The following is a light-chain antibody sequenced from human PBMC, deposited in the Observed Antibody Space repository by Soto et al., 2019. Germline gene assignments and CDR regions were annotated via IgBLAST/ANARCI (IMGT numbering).Light chain of an antibody. Sequence: QPVLTQPPSASGTPGQRVTISCSGSSSNIGTNSVNWYQQLPGAAPKLLIYTNYQRPSGVPDRFSGSKSGTSASLAISGLQSEDEADYYCAAWDDSLNGHVFGTGTKVTVL. V-gene: IGLV1-44*01. CDR2: TNY. CDR3: AAWDDSLNGHV. CDR1: SSNIGTNS. J-gene: IGLJ1*01.